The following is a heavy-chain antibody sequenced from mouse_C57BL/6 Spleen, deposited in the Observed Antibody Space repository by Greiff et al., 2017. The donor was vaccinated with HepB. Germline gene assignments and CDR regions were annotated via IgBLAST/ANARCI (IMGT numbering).Heavy chain of an antibody. Sequence: EVMLVESGGGLVKPGGSLKLSCAASGFTFSDYGMHWVRQAPEKGLEWVAYISSGSSTIYYADTVKGRFTISRDNAKNTLFLQMTSLRSEDTAMYYCARQPLYYGSSLYWYFDVWGTGTTVTVSS. CDR3: ARQPLYYGSSLYWYFDV. D-gene: IGHD1-1*01. CDR2: ISSGSSTI. J-gene: IGHJ1*03. CDR1: GFTFSDYG. V-gene: IGHV5-17*01.